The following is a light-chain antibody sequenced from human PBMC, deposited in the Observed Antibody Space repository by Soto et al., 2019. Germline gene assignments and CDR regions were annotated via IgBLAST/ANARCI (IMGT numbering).Light chain of an antibody. Sequence: QSVLTQPASVSGSHGQSIAISCIGTSSDVGAYDYVSWYQQHPDRAPKLMIYEVSNRPSGVSNRFSGSKSVNTATLTISGLQAEDEADYYCSSYTSSSTRVFGTGTKVTV. V-gene: IGLV2-14*03. J-gene: IGLJ1*01. CDR2: EVS. CDR1: SSDVGAYDY. CDR3: SSYTSSSTRV.